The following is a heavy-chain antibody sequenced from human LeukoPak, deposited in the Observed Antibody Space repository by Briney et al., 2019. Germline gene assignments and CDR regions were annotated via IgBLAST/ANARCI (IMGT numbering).Heavy chain of an antibody. CDR2: IYSGGST. D-gene: IGHD6-19*01. J-gene: IGHJ3*02. V-gene: IGHV3-66*01. CDR3: AVTVAVAGTRGGAFDI. Sequence: TGGSLRLSCAASGFTVSSNYMSWVRQAPGKGLEWVSVIYSGGSTYYADSVKGRFTISRDNSKNTLYLQMNSLRAEDTAVYYCAVTVAVAGTRGGAFDIWGQGTMVTVSS. CDR1: GFTVSSNY.